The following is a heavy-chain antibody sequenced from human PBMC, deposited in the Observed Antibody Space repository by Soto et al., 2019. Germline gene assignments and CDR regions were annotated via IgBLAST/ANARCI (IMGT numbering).Heavy chain of an antibody. CDR2: IIPIFGTA. V-gene: IGHV1-69*13. CDR3: ARLPAYYYDSSGPYYFDY. CDR1: GGTFSSYA. D-gene: IGHD3-22*01. Sequence: GASVKVSCKASGGTFSSYAISWVRQAPGQGLEWMGGIIPIFGTANYAQKFQGRVTITADESTSTAYMELSSLRSEDTAVYYCARLPAYYYDSSGPYYFDYWGQGTLVTVSS. J-gene: IGHJ4*02.